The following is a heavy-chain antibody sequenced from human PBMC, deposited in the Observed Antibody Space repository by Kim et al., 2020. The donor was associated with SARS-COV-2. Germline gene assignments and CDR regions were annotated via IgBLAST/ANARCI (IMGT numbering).Heavy chain of an antibody. Sequence: GGSLRLSCAASGFTFSSYGMHWVRQAPGKGLEWVSAIWYDGSNTYYADSVKGRFTISRDNSKNTLYLQMNSLRAEDTAVYYCARVSADYGGFDYWGQGTLVTVSS. J-gene: IGHJ4*02. CDR3: ARVSADYGGFDY. CDR1: GFTFSSYG. CDR2: IWYDGSNT. V-gene: IGHV3-33*01. D-gene: IGHD4-17*01.